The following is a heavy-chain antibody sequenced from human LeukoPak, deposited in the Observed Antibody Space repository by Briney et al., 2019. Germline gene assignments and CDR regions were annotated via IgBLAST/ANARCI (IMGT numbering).Heavy chain of an antibody. J-gene: IGHJ6*02. D-gene: IGHD3-10*01. CDR3: AREFERFGEHGMDV. V-gene: IGHV3-11*01. CDR1: GFTFSDYY. CDR2: ISSSGSTI. Sequence: GGSLRLSGAASGFTFSDYYMSWIRQAPGKGLEWVSYISSSGSTIYYADSVKGRFTISRDDAKNSLYLQMNSLRAEDTAVYYCAREFERFGEHGMDVWGQGTTVTVSS.